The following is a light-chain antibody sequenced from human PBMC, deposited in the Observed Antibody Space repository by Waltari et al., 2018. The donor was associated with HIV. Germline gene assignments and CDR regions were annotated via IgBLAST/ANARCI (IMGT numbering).Light chain of an antibody. Sequence: DIVMTQSPLSLPVTPGEPASISCRSSQSLLHSNGYNYLDCYLQKPAQSPQLLIYLGSNRASGVPDRFSGSGSGTDFTLKISRVEAEDVGVYYCMQALQTPLTFGGGTKVEIK. CDR3: MQALQTPLT. CDR2: LGS. CDR1: QSLLHSNGYNY. V-gene: IGKV2-28*01. J-gene: IGKJ4*01.